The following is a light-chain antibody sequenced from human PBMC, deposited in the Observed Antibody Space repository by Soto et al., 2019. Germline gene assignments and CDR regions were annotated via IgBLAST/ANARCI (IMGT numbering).Light chain of an antibody. Sequence: DIQMTQSPSSVSASVGDTVTITCQASQDISHYLNWYQQKPGKAXKLLIYDASNLHPGVPSRFRGSGSGTEFSFNITSLQSEDFAVYYCQQYNNWPPITFGQGTRLEIK. CDR2: DAS. CDR3: QQYNNWPPIT. V-gene: IGKV1-33*01. CDR1: QDISHY. J-gene: IGKJ5*01.